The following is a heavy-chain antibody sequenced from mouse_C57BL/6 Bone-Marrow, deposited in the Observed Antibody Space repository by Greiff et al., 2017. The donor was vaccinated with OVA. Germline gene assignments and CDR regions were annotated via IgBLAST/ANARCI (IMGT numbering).Heavy chain of an antibody. Sequence: EVQLQQSGPELVKPGASVKISCKASGYTFTDYYMNWVKQSHGKSLEWIGDINPNNGGTSYNQKFKGKATLTVDKSSSTAYMELRSLTSEDSAVYYWAPGTTVVAPYWGQGTLVTVSA. CDR3: APGTTVVAPY. J-gene: IGHJ3*01. V-gene: IGHV1-26*01. CDR2: INPNNGGT. D-gene: IGHD1-1*01. CDR1: GYTFTDYY.